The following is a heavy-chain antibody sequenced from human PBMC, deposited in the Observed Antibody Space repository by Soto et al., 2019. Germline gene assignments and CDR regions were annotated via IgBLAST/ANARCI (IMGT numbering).Heavy chain of an antibody. Sequence: SETLSLTCTVSGGSISSSSYYWGWIRQPPGKGLEWIGSIYYSGSTCYNPSLKSRVTISVDTSKNQFSLKLSSVTAAGTAVYYCAKRDYYDSSGYGYWGQGTLVTVSS. CDR3: AKRDYYDSSGYGY. CDR1: GGSISSSSYY. V-gene: IGHV4-39*01. J-gene: IGHJ4*02. D-gene: IGHD3-22*01. CDR2: IYYSGST.